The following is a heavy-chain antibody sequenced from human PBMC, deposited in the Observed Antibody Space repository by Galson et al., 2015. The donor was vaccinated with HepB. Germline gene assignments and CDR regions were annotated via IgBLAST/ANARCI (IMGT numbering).Heavy chain of an antibody. J-gene: IGHJ4*02. CDR2: IYYSGTT. CDR3: ARGSGYYPV. D-gene: IGHD3-22*01. Sequence: SETLSLTCTVSGGSISGSSYYWGWIRQPPGKGLEWIGSIYYSGTTYYNPSLKSRVTISVDTSNNQFSLKLSSVTAADTAVYYCARGSGYYPVWGQGTLVTVSS. V-gene: IGHV4-39*01. CDR1: GGSISGSSYY.